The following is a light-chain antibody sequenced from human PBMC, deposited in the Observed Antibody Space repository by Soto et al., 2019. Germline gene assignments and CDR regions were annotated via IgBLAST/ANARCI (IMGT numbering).Light chain of an antibody. J-gene: IGLJ2*01. CDR1: SSDVGGYNF. CDR2: EVS. CDR3: SSYAGSTLVV. V-gene: IGLV2-8*01. Sequence: QSVLTQPPSASGSPGQSVTISCTGTSSDVGGYNFVSWYQQHPGKAPKLMIYEVSERPSGVSGRFSGSKSGNTASLTVSGLHAEDEDYYYCSSYAGSTLVVFGGGTKLTVL.